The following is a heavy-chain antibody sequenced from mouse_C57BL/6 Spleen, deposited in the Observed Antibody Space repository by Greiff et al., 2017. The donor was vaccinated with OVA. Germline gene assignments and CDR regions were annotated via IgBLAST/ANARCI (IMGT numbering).Heavy chain of an antibody. CDR1: GYTFTDYY. J-gene: IGHJ1*03. V-gene: IGHV1-19*01. CDR3: ARTYYGSSYLGYFDV. D-gene: IGHD1-1*01. Sequence: EVKLMESGPVLVKPGASVKMSCKASGYTFTDYYMNWVKQSHGKSLEWIGVINPYNGGTSYNQKFKGKATLTVDKSSSTAYMELNSLTSEDSAVYYCARTYYGSSYLGYFDVWGTGTTVTVSS. CDR2: INPYNGGT.